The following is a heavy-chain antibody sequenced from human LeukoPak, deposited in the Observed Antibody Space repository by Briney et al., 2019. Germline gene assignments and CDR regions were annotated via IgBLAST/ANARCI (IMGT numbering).Heavy chain of an antibody. Sequence: GGSLRLSCAASGFTFDDYAMHWVRQAPGKGLEWVSGISWNSGSIGYADSVKGRFTISRDNAKDSLYLQMNSLRAEDTALYYCAKGHSGSYYDGNFDYWGQGTLVTVSS. CDR2: ISWNSGSI. V-gene: IGHV3-9*01. J-gene: IGHJ4*02. D-gene: IGHD1-26*01. CDR3: AKGHSGSYYDGNFDY. CDR1: GFTFDDYA.